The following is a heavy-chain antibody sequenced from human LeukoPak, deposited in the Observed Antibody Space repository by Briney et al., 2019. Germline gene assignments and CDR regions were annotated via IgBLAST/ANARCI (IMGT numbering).Heavy chain of an antibody. CDR1: GFTFSTYA. D-gene: IGHD2-2*01. V-gene: IGHV3-23*01. CDR2: ISGSGDST. CDR3: VRDIVVVPAGYFDY. J-gene: IGHJ4*02. Sequence: PGGSLRLSCAASGFTFSTYAMTWVRQAPGKGLEWVSAISGSGDSTYYADSVKGRFTISRDNSENTLYLQMNSLRAEDTAVYYCVRDIVVVPAGYFDYWGQGTLVTVSS.